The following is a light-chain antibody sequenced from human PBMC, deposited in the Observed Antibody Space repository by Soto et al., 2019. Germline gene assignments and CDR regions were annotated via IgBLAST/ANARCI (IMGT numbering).Light chain of an antibody. J-gene: IGKJ1*01. CDR1: QSVSSSY. V-gene: IGKV3-20*01. CDR3: QQYGSSQWT. Sequence: EIVLTQSPGTLSLSQGERATHSCRAIQSVSSSYLAWYQQKPGQAPRLLIYGASSRATGIPDRFSGSGSGTDFTLTISGLEPEDFAVYYCQQYGSSQWTFGQGTKVDIK. CDR2: GAS.